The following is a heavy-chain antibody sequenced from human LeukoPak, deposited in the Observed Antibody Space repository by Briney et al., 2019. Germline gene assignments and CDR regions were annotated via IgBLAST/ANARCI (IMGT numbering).Heavy chain of an antibody. J-gene: IGHJ3*02. V-gene: IGHV3-20*04. CDR2: INWNGDNT. CDR1: GFTFDDYA. Sequence: PGGSLRLSCVASGFTFDDYAMSWVRHAPGKGLEWVSGINWNGDNTVYADSVKGRFTISRDNAENSLYLQMNSLGAEDTAFYYCASDRRSDSSGYAFDIWGQGTMVTVSS. D-gene: IGHD3-22*01. CDR3: ASDRRSDSSGYAFDI.